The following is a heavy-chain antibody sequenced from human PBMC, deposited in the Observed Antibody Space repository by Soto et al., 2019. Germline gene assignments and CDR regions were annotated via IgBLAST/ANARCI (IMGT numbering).Heavy chain of an antibody. Sequence: EVQLVESGGGLVQPGGSLRLSCTASGFSFLNYWMTWVRQAPGKGLEWVANIKQDGIDKYYVDSVKARFTISRDNAKSSLYLQTDSLRAEDTAVYYCARDPSYVRDAYYLHWGKGTLVTVYS. CDR3: ARDPSYVRDAYYLH. CDR2: IKQDGIDK. J-gene: IGHJ4*02. V-gene: IGHV3-7*01. CDR1: GFSFLNYW. D-gene: IGHD3-10*02.